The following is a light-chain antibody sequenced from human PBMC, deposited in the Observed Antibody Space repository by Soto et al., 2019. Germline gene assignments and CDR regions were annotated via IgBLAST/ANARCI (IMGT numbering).Light chain of an antibody. V-gene: IGKV3-15*01. CDR1: QSVSSN. CDR2: DTS. Sequence: EIVMTQSPGTLSVSPGESATLSCRASQSVSSNLAWYQQKPGQAPRLLIYDTSTRATGVPGRFSGSGSGTEFTLTISSLQSEDFAVYYCQQYNNWPLTFGQGTKLEIK. CDR3: QQYNNWPLT. J-gene: IGKJ2*01.